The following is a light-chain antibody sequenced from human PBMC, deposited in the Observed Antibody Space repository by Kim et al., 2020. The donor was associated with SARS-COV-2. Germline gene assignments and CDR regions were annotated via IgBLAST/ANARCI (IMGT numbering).Light chain of an antibody. CDR2: LAS. CDR3: QQSYSVPPT. V-gene: IGKV1-39*01. Sequence: DIQMTQSPSSLSASVGDRVTISCRSSQTLNSYVNWYQQKSGRAPTLLIYLASNLQSGVPSRFSGSGSGTDFTLIISGLQPEDFATYYCQQSYSVPPTFGQGTRLEIK. CDR1: QTLNSY. J-gene: IGKJ5*01.